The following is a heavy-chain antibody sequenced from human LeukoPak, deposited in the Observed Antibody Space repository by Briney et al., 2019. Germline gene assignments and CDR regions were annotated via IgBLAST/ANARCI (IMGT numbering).Heavy chain of an antibody. J-gene: IGHJ4*02. V-gene: IGHV3-7*03. D-gene: IGHD3-22*01. CDR2: IKQDGSEK. CDR1: GFTFSNAW. CDR3: AKRGVVIRVILVGFHKEAYYFDS. Sequence: PGGSLRLSCVGSGFTFSNAWMNWDRQAPGKRLEWVANIKQDGSEKYHVDSVKGRFTISRDSPKNTLYLQMNSLRAEDTAVYFCAKRGVVIRVILVGFHKEAYYFDSWGQGALVTVSS.